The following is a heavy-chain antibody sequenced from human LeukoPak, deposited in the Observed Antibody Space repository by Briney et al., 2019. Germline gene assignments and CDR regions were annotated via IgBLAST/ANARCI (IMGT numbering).Heavy chain of an antibody. J-gene: IGHJ4*02. D-gene: IGHD3-22*01. V-gene: IGHV3-23*01. CDR3: AKDRFDSLPGADVDY. Sequence: PGGSLRLSCAASGFTFTTYAITWVRQAPGKGLEWVSAISGSGGSTYYADSVKGRFTISRNNSKNTLFLHLNSLRADDTAVYYCAKDRFDSLPGADVDYWGQGTLVTVSS. CDR1: GFTFTTYA. CDR2: ISGSGGST.